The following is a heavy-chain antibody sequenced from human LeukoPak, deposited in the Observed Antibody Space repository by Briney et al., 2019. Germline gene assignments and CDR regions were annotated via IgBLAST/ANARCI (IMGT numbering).Heavy chain of an antibody. D-gene: IGHD3-10*01. V-gene: IGHV4-61*10. CDR1: GGSISSGSYY. Sequence: SETLSLTCTVSGGSISSGSYYWSWIRQPAGKRLEWIGHIYRSGSTNYNPSLKSRVTISVDTSKNQFSLKLSSVTAADTAVYYCARSHGSGSYYNLNDYWGQGTLVTVSS. CDR3: ARSHGSGSYYNLNDY. J-gene: IGHJ4*02. CDR2: IYRSGST.